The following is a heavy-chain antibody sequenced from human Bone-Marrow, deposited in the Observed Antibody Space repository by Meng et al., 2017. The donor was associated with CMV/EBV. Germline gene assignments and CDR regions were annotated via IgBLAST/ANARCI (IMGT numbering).Heavy chain of an antibody. D-gene: IGHD3-3*01. CDR1: GGTFSSYA. V-gene: IGHV1-69*05. CDR3: ARASPYYDFWSGYYFDY. CDR2: IIPIFGTA. Sequence: SVKVSCKASGGTFSSYAISWVRQAPGQGLEWMGGIIPIFGTANYAQKFQGRVTITTDESTSTAYMELSSLRSEDTAVYYCARASPYYDFWSGYYFDYWGQGTLVPVSS. J-gene: IGHJ4*02.